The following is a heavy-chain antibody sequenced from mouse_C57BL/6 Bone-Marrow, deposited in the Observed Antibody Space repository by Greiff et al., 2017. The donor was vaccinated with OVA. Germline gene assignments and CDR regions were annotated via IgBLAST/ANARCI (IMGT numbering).Heavy chain of an antibody. CDR2: IWGVGST. Sequence: VKLKESGPGLVAPSQSLSITCTVSGFSFTSYGVDWVRQSPGKGLEWLGVIWGVGSTNYNSALKSRLSISKDNSKSQVFLKMNSLQTDDTAMYYCASPNYYGSSYAWFAYWGQGTLVTVSA. V-gene: IGHV2-6*01. D-gene: IGHD1-1*01. CDR3: ASPNYYGSSYAWFAY. J-gene: IGHJ3*01. CDR1: GFSFTSYG.